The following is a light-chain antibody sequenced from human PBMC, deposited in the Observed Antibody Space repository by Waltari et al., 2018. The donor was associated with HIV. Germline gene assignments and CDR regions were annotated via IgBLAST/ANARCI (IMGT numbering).Light chain of an antibody. CDR3: QSHDSSLSGSV. CDR2: GNN. CDR1: SSNIGAGYD. Sequence: QSVLTQPPSVSGAPGQSVPISCTGSSSNIGAGYDVHWYRQLPGTAPKLLIYGNNNRPSGVPDRFSNSKSGRSASLAITGLQTEDEADYYCQSHDSSLSGSVFGGGTKLTVL. V-gene: IGLV1-40*01. J-gene: IGLJ2*01.